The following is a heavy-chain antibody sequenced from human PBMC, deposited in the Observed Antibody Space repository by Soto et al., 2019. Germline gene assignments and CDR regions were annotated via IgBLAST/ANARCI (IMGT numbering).Heavy chain of an antibody. Sequence: PSETLSLTCTVSGDSISSSTYSWGWIRQPPGKGLEYIGTIYYSGKTYYNWPLESRVTMSLDTSKNQFSLRLTSVTAADTAVYFCARRPLAYFDYWGRGTQVTVSS. CDR1: GDSISSSTYS. J-gene: IGHJ4*02. D-gene: IGHD6-13*01. V-gene: IGHV4-39*01. CDR2: IYYSGKT. CDR3: ARRPLAYFDY.